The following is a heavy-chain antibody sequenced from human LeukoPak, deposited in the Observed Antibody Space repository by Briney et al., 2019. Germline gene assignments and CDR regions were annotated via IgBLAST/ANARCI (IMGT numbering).Heavy chain of an antibody. CDR3: VNHDYIESYVG. D-gene: IGHD4-11*01. J-gene: IGHJ4*02. CDR1: GFTFSSYW. CDR2: INPDGSET. Sequence: GGSLRLSCAASGFTFSSYWMHWIRQAPGKGLVWVSRINPDGSETDYADSVKGRFTISRDNARNTLYLQMSSLRAEDAAVYFRVNHDYIESYVGGGQGTLVTVSS. V-gene: IGHV3-74*01.